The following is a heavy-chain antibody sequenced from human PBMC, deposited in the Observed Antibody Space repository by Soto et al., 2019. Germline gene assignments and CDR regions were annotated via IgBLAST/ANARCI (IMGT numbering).Heavy chain of an antibody. D-gene: IGHD6-13*01. V-gene: IGHV1-18*01. CDR1: GYTFTSYG. Sequence: ASVKVSCKASGYTFTSYGISWVRQAPGQGLEWMGWISAYNGNTNYAQKLKGRVTMTTDTSTSTAYMELRSLRSDDTAVYYCARDFRAAGTLDYWGQGTLVTVSS. CDR2: ISAYNGNT. CDR3: ARDFRAAGTLDY. J-gene: IGHJ4*02.